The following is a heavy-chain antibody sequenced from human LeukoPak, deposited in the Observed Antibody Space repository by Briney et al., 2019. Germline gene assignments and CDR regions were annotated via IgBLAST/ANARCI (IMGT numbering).Heavy chain of an antibody. Sequence: GGSLRLSCVASGFTFSSRDWMTWVRQAPGKGLEWVANIKQDGSEKNYVDSVKGRFTISRDNSKNTLYLQMNSLRAEDTAVYYCARAMVVAATLLDYWGQGTLVTVSS. D-gene: IGHD2-15*01. CDR3: ARAMVVAATLLDY. CDR2: IKQDGSEK. V-gene: IGHV3-7*01. J-gene: IGHJ4*02. CDR1: GFTFSSRDW.